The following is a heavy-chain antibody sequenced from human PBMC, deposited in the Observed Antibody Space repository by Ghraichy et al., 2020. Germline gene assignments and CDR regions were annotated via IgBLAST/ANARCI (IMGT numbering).Heavy chain of an antibody. CDR1: GGFISSGTYC. CDR3: VRHSDSICPCGLDV. V-gene: IGHV4-39*01. D-gene: IGHD4-11*01. J-gene: IGHJ6*02. Sequence: SQTLSLTCAVSGGFISSGTYCWGWIRQPPGKGLEWIGGVRYSGSTHYTPSLKSRVIVSADTSKNQFSLKLSSVTAADTAVYYCVRHSDSICPCGLDVWGQGTTVTVSS. CDR2: VRYSGST.